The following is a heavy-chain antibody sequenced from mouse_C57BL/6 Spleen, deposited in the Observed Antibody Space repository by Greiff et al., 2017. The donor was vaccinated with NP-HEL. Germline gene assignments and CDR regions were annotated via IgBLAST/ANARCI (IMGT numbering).Heavy chain of an antibody. Sequence: EVKLQESGPGLVKPSQSLSLTCSVTGYSITSGYYWNWIRQFPGNKLEWMGYISYDGSNNYNPSLKNRISITRDTSKNQFFLKLNSVTTEDTATYYCARTGYYDWYFDVWGTGTTVTVSS. J-gene: IGHJ1*03. D-gene: IGHD2-3*01. CDR3: ARTGYYDWYFDV. CDR1: GYSITSGYY. V-gene: IGHV3-6*01. CDR2: ISYDGSN.